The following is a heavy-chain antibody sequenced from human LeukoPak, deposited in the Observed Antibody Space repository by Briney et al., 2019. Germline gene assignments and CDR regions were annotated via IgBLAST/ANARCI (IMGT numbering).Heavy chain of an antibody. CDR3: AEGWSYRYYYYMDV. CDR2: ISGSGGST. CDR1: GFTFSSYG. J-gene: IGHJ6*03. V-gene: IGHV3-23*01. D-gene: IGHD3-16*02. Sequence: GGSLRLSCAASGFTFSSYGMSWVRQAPGKGLEWVSAISGSGGSTYYADSVKGRFTISRDNSKNTLYLQMNSLRAEDTAVYYCAEGWSYRYYYYMDVWGKGTTVTISS.